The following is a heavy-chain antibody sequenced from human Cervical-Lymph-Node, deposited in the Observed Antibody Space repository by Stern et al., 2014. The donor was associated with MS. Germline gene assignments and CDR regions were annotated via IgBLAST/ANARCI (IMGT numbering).Heavy chain of an antibody. V-gene: IGHV3-33*01. CDR3: ASAYSSSHYYFDY. D-gene: IGHD6-13*01. Sequence: VQLLESGGGVVQPGRSLRLSCAAAGFSFSRYAMHWVRQASGKGLEWVALIWYDGSNPYYAASVTGRFTISRDNFKNTLYLQMNSLRAEDTAVYYCASAYSSSHYYFDYWGQGTLVTVSS. J-gene: IGHJ4*02. CDR2: IWYDGSNP. CDR1: GFSFSRYA.